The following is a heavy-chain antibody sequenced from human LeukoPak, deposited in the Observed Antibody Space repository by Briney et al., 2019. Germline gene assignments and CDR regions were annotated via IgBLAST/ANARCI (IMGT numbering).Heavy chain of an antibody. Sequence: PGGSLRLSCAASGFTFSSYGMHWVRQAPGKGLEWVAVISYDGSNKYYADSVKGRFTISRDNSKNTLYLQMNSLRAEDTAVYYCAKDFWYSGYDQISSLRGFDYWGQGTLVTVSS. CDR2: ISYDGSNK. CDR1: GFTFSSYG. D-gene: IGHD5-12*01. V-gene: IGHV3-30*18. CDR3: AKDFWYSGYDQISSLRGFDY. J-gene: IGHJ4*02.